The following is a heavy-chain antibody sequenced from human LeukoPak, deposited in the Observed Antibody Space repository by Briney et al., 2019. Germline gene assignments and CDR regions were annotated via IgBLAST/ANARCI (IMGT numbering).Heavy chain of an antibody. D-gene: IGHD6-13*01. V-gene: IGHV3-30*04. J-gene: IGHJ4*02. Sequence: GRSLRLSCAASGFTFSSYAMHWVRQAPGKGLEWVAVISYDGSNKYYADSVKGRFTISRDNSKNTLYLQMNSLRAEDTAVYYCARDPIAAQSDYWGQGTLVTVSS. CDR1: GFTFSSYA. CDR2: ISYDGSNK. CDR3: ARDPIAAQSDY.